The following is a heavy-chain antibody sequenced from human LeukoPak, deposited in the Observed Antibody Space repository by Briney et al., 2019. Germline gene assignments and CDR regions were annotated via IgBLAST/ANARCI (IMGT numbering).Heavy chain of an antibody. CDR1: GYTFTGYY. V-gene: IGHV1-2*02. CDR2: INPNSGGT. J-gene: IGHJ6*02. CDR3: ARGAAAVRAYYYYGMDV. Sequence: GASVKVSCKASGYTFTGYYMHWVRQAPGQGLEWMGWINPNSGGTNYAQKFQGRVTMTRDTSISTVYMELSSLRSEDTAVYYCARGAAAVRAYYYYGMDVWGQGTTVTVSS. D-gene: IGHD6-13*01.